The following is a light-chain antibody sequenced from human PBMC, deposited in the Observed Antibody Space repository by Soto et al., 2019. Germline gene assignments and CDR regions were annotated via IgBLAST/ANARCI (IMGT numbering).Light chain of an antibody. J-gene: IGKJ1*01. V-gene: IGKV3-15*01. CDR2: GAS. Sequence: EIVMTQSPVTLSVSPGGGATLSCRASQSAGTNLAWYQQQPGQPPRLLIYGASIRATGVPGRFSGSGSGTEFTLTISSLQSEDFAVYYCQQYGTSLWTFGQGTKVEIK. CDR1: QSAGTN. CDR3: QQYGTSLWT.